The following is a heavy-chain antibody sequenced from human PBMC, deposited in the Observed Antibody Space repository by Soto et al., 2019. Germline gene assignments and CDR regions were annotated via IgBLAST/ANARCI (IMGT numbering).Heavy chain of an antibody. Sequence: PWGSLRLSCEGSGFTFSRHALHWVRQAPGKGLEWVAVVSKDGSVKYWIESVKGRFTLSRDNSKNTVYLEMDSLRVEDTAVYYCAKCANYDFWSGSWGAFDIWGQGTMVTVSS. CDR2: VSKDGSVK. V-gene: IGHV3-30-3*02. J-gene: IGHJ3*02. D-gene: IGHD3-3*01. CDR3: AKCANYDFWSGSWGAFDI. CDR1: GFTFSRHA.